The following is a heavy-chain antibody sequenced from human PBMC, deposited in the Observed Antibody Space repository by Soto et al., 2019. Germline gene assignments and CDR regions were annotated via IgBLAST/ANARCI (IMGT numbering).Heavy chain of an antibody. CDR1: GFTFSTYW. CDR2: IKQDGSEK. V-gene: IGHV3-7*01. J-gene: IGHJ4*02. CDR3: ATRTYKHDRSVYFGVFDF. D-gene: IGHD3-22*01. Sequence: GSSLRLSCSASGFTFSTYWMSCVLQAPGKGLEWVANIKQDGSEKYYVDSVKGRFTISRDNAKNSLYLQMNSLRAEDTAVYYSATRTYKHDRSVYFGVFDFWGQGTVVTVSS.